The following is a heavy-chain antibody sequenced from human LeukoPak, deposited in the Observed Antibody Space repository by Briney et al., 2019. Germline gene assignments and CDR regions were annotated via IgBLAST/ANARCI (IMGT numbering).Heavy chain of an antibody. Sequence: PGRSLRLSCAASGFSFSSYGMHWVRQAPGKGLDWVAVISSDGGTKIYADAVKGRFTISRDDSKNTLYLQMDSLRTADTAVYYCAKEMTPRTSRTFDIWGQGTMVTVSS. CDR3: AKEMTPRTSRTFDI. J-gene: IGHJ3*02. V-gene: IGHV3-30*18. CDR2: ISSDGGTK. D-gene: IGHD4-17*01. CDR1: GFSFSSYG.